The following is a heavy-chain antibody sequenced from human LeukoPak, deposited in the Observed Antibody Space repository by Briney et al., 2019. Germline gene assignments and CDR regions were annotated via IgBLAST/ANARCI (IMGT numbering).Heavy chain of an antibody. CDR3: ARDIYMVRGVIKYRTLDY. J-gene: IGHJ4*02. D-gene: IGHD3-10*01. Sequence: ASVKVSCKASGYTFTGYYMHWVRQAPGQGLEWMGWINPNSGGTNYAQKFQGRVTMTRDTSISTAYMELSRLRSDDTAVYYCARDIYMVRGVIKYRTLDYWGQGTLVTVSS. CDR1: GYTFTGYY. CDR2: INPNSGGT. V-gene: IGHV1-2*02.